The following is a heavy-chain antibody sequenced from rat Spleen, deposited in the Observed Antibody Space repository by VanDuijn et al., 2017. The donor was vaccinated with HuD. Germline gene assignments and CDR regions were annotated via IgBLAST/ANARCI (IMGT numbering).Heavy chain of an antibody. V-gene: IGHV2S61*01. D-gene: IGHD1-2*01. CDR1: GFSLSNYG. CDR3: ARSDYSSPYYFDY. CDR2: IWGNGKT. J-gene: IGHJ2*01. Sequence: QVQLKESGPGLVQPSQTLSLTCTVPGFSLSNYGVFWVRQQPGQGLEWMGLIWGNGKTNYNSALKSRLSISRDTSKSQVFLKMNNLQTEDTARYFCARSDYSSPYYFDYWGQGVMVSVSS.